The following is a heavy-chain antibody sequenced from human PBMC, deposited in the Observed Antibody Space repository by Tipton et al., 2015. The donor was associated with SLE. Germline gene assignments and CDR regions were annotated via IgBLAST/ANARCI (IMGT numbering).Heavy chain of an antibody. CDR3: ARDRVVDGMDV. J-gene: IGHJ6*02. CDR2: INPNAGDT. Sequence: QVQLVQSGAEVKKPGASVKVSCKTSGYFFIGYYIHWVRQAPGPGLEWMGWINPNAGDTNYAPKFRGRVTMTRDTSINTAYMELSDLKSDDTAVYYCARDRVVDGMDVWGQGTTVTVSS. CDR1: GYFFIGYY. V-gene: IGHV1-2*02. D-gene: IGHD2-15*01.